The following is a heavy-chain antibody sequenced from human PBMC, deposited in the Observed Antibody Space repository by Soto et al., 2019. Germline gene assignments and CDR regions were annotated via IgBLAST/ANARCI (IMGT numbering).Heavy chain of an antibody. D-gene: IGHD4-17*01. CDR3: ARQHMTTVIWFDP. V-gene: IGHV4-61*01. J-gene: IGHJ5*02. CDR2: IYYSGST. Sequence: PSETLSLTCTVSGGSVSSGSYYWSWIRQPPGKGLEWIGYIYYSGSTNYNPSLKSRVTISVDTSKNQFSLKLSSVTAADTAVYYCARQHMTTVIWFDPWGQGTLVTVSS. CDR1: GGSVSSGSYY.